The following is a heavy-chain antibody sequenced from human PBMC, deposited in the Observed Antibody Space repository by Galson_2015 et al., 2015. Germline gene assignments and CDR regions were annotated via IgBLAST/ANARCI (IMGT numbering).Heavy chain of an antibody. CDR3: ARVGGIRGPWVYYGMDV. CDR1: GGSISSSSYY. V-gene: IGHV4-39*07. Sequence: ETLSLTCTVSGGSISSSSYYWGWIRQPPGEGLEWIGSIYYSGSTYYNPSLKSRVTISVDTSKNQFSLKLSSVTAADTAVYYCARVGGIRGPWVYYGMDVWGQGTTVTVSS. J-gene: IGHJ6*02. CDR2: IYYSGST. D-gene: IGHD4-17*01.